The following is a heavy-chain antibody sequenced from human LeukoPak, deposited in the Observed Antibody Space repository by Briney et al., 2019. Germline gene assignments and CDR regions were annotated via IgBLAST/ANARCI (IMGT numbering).Heavy chain of an antibody. V-gene: IGHV1-18*01. Sequence: ASVKVSCKASGYTSTSYGISWVRQAPGQGLEWMGWISAYNGNTNYAQKLQGRVTMTTDTSTSTAYMELRSLRSDDTAVYYCARRSSSGYYGYFDYWGQGTLVTVSS. CDR1: GYTSTSYG. D-gene: IGHD3-22*01. CDR2: ISAYNGNT. J-gene: IGHJ4*02. CDR3: ARRSSSGYYGYFDY.